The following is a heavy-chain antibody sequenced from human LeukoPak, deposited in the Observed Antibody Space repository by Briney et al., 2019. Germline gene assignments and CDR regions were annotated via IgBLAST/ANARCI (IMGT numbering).Heavy chain of an antibody. CDR3: ARTGGYSLASFDY. CDR2: TYYRSKWYN. Sequence: SQTLSLTCAISGDSVSSNSAAWNWIRQSPSRGLEWLGRTYYRSKWYNDYAVSVKSRITINPDTSKNQFSLKLSSVTAADTAVYYCARTGGYSLASFDYWGQGTLVTVSS. CDR1: GDSVSSNSAA. J-gene: IGHJ4*02. D-gene: IGHD5-18*01. V-gene: IGHV6-1*01.